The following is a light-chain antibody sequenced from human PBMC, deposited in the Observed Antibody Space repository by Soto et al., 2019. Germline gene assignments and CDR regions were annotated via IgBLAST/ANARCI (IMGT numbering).Light chain of an antibody. V-gene: IGLV2-14*01. J-gene: IGLJ3*02. CDR2: EVT. CDR3: SSYTTTSRV. CDR1: SSDVAGYNH. Sequence: QSVLTQPASVSGSPGQSITISCTGTSSDVAGYNHVSWYQHHPGKAPKLMIYEVTNRPLGISDHFSGSKSGNTASLTISGLQTDDEAVYYCSSYTTTSRVFGGGTKLTVL.